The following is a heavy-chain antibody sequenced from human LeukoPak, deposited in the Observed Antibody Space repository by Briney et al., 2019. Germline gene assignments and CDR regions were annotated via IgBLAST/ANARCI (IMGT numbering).Heavy chain of an antibody. CDR2: IYYSGST. V-gene: IGHV4-31*03. Sequence: SQTLSLTCTVSGGSISSGGYYWSWIRQHPGKGLEWIGYIYYSGSTYYNPSLKSRVTISLDTSKNQFSLKLSSVTAADTAVYYCARELPPYYYGSVNYIGVIDYWGQGTLVTVSS. J-gene: IGHJ4*02. CDR3: ARELPPYYYGSVNYIGVIDY. CDR1: GGSISSGGYY. D-gene: IGHD3-10*01.